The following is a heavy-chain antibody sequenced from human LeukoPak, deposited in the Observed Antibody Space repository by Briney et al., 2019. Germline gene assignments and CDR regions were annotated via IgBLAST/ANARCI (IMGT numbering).Heavy chain of an antibody. Sequence: GRSLSLSCAASGFTFSSFGMHWVRAAPAKGLERVAFKRYDGSNKYYADSLKGRFSISRDNSKNTLYLQMNSLRAEDTAVYYCAKNIPRHAFDIWGQGTMVTVSS. D-gene: IGHD2-2*02. V-gene: IGHV3-30*02. CDR3: AKNIPRHAFDI. J-gene: IGHJ3*02. CDR2: KRYDGSNK. CDR1: GFTFSSFG.